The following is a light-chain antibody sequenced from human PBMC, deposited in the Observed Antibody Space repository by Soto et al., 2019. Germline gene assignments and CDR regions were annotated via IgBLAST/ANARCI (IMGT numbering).Light chain of an antibody. V-gene: IGLV2-8*01. CDR3: KSYAGNSRWV. CDR2: EVS. Sequence: QSVLTQPPSASGSPEQSVTISCTGTGSDVGGYNYVSWYQQHPGKAPKVIIYEVSKRPSGVPDRFSGSKSGNTASLTVSGLQAEDEADYYCKSYAGNSRWVFGGGTQLTVL. J-gene: IGLJ3*02. CDR1: GSDVGGYNY.